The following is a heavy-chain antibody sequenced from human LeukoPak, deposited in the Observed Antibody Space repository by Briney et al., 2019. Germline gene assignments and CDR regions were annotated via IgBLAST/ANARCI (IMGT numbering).Heavy chain of an antibody. CDR3: ARDRWFPSPLGMDV. CDR1: GGSIRNGDHY. D-gene: IGHD3-10*01. J-gene: IGHJ6*01. Sequence: SETLSLTCNVSGGSIRNGDHYWSWIRQPPGKGLEWIGYIYYSGSTYYYPPLRSRVTISIDTSKNQFSLRLRSVTAADTAVYYCARDRWFPSPLGMDVWGQGTTVTVSS. CDR2: IYYSGST. V-gene: IGHV4-30-4*01.